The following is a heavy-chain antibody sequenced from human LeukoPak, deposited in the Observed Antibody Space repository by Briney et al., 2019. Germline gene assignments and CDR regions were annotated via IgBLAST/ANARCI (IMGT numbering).Heavy chain of an antibody. Sequence: ASVKVSCEASGYTFTGYYMHWVRQAPGQGLEWMGWINPNSGGTNYAQKFQGRVTMTRDTSISTAYMELSRLRSDDTAVYYCARVLSNWNYHDYWGQGTLVTVSS. J-gene: IGHJ4*02. V-gene: IGHV1-2*02. CDR1: GYTFTGYY. CDR3: ARVLSNWNYHDY. CDR2: INPNSGGT. D-gene: IGHD1-1*01.